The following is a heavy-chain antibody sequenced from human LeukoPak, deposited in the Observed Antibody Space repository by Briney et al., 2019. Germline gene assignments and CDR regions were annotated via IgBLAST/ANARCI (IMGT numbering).Heavy chain of an antibody. CDR1: GFTFSSYG. Sequence: GGSLRLSCAASGFTFSSYGMHWVRQAQGKGLERVAVIWYDGSNKYYADSVKGRFTISRDNSKNKLYLQMKSLRAEDTAVYYCAKSRSGWYYFDYWGQGTLVTVSS. CDR2: IWYDGSNK. V-gene: IGHV3-33*06. CDR3: AKSRSGWYYFDY. J-gene: IGHJ4*02. D-gene: IGHD6-19*01.